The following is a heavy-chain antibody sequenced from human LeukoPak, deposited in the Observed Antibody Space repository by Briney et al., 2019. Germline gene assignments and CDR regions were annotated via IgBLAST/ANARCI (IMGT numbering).Heavy chain of an antibody. D-gene: IGHD3-16*02. J-gene: IGHJ4*02. V-gene: IGHV4-59*01. CDR2: ISYSGST. Sequence: SETLSLTCTVFGGSISSYYWSWIRQPPGKGLQWIGYISYSGSTNYNPSLKSRVTMSLDTSKNQFSLNLSSVTAADTAVYYCARHPGSYHFDYWGQGTLVTVSS. CDR3: ARHPGSYHFDY. CDR1: GGSISSYY.